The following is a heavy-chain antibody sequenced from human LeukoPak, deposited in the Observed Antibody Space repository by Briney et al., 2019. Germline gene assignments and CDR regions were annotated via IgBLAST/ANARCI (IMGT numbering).Heavy chain of an antibody. V-gene: IGHV4-30-4*01. CDR2: IYYSGST. J-gene: IGHJ4*02. Sequence: SQTLSLTCTVSGCSISSGDYYWSWIRQPPGKGLEWIGYIYYSGSTYYNPSLKSRVTISVDTSKNQFSLKLSSVTAADTAVYYCARERGLVRDFDYWGQGTLVTVSS. CDR1: GCSISSGDYY. D-gene: IGHD3-10*01. CDR3: ARERGLVRDFDY.